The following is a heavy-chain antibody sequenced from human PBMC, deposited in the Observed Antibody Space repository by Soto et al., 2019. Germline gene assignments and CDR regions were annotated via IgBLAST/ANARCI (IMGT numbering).Heavy chain of an antibody. J-gene: IGHJ4*02. CDR3: ARETAIAVAGPGFDY. V-gene: IGHV3-7*04. CDR2: IKQDGSER. D-gene: IGHD6-19*01. Sequence: GGSLRLSCAASRFTFSSYWMSWVRQAPGKGLEWVANIKQDGSERYYVDSVKGRFTISRDNAKNSLYLQMNSLRAEDTAVYYCARETAIAVAGPGFDYWGQGTLVTVSS. CDR1: RFTFSSYW.